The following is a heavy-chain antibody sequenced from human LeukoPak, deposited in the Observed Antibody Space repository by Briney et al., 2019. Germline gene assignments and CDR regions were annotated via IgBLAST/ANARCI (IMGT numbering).Heavy chain of an antibody. Sequence: PSHAHPLPYAISGDSVSRNTTAWNSITPSPSTRLDRLGRTYYSSKRSNHYAVSVKSRITVNPDTSKNHFSLQLNSVTPQDTAVYYCATTADGILDYWGQRTLVTVSS. CDR1: GDSVSRNTTA. V-gene: IGHV6-1*01. CDR2: TYYSSKRSN. CDR3: ATTADGILDY. J-gene: IGHJ4*02. D-gene: IGHD1-1*01.